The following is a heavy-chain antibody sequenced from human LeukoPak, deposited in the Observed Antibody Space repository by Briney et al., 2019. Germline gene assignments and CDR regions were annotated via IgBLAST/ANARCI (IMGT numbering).Heavy chain of an antibody. J-gene: IGHJ5*02. Sequence: SETLSLTCTVSGGSISSYYWSWIRQPPGKGLEWIGYIYYSGSTNYNPSLKSRVTISVDTSKNQFSLKLSSVTAADTAVYYCARGVVVPAAIFGPTGWFDPWGQGTLVTVSS. CDR3: ARGVVVPAAIFGPTGWFDP. V-gene: IGHV4-59*01. CDR2: IYYSGST. CDR1: GGSISSYY. D-gene: IGHD2-2*01.